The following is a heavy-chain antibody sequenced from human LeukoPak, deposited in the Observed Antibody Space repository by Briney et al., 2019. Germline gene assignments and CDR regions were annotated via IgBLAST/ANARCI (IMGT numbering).Heavy chain of an antibody. J-gene: IGHJ4*02. Sequence: PSETLSLTCTVSGGSISSSIYYWGWIRQPPGKGLEWIGSIYYSGSTYYNPSLKSRVTISVDTSKNQFSLKLSSVTAADTAVYYCARDYYGSGSYFDYWGQGTLVTVSS. V-gene: IGHV4-39*02. CDR3: ARDYYGSGSYFDY. D-gene: IGHD3-10*01. CDR1: GGSISSSIYY. CDR2: IYYSGST.